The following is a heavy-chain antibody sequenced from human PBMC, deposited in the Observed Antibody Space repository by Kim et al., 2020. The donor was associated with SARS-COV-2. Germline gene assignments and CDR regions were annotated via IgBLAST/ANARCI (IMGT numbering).Heavy chain of an antibody. D-gene: IGHD5-18*01. J-gene: IGHJ6*02. Sequence: GGSLRLSCAASGFTFSSYAMHWVRQAPGKGLEWVAVISYDGSNKYYADSVKGRFTISRDNSKNTLYLQMNSLRAEDTAVYYCARGGIQLWSKTLAYYYYGKDVWGQGATVAVSS. CDR2: ISYDGSNK. CDR1: GFTFSSYA. CDR3: ARGGIQLWSKTLAYYYYGKDV. V-gene: IGHV3-30*04.